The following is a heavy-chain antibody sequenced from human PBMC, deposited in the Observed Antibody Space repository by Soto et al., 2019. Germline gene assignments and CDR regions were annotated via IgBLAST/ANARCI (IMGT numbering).Heavy chain of an antibody. V-gene: IGHV3-21*01. D-gene: IGHD6-13*01. Sequence: EVQLVESGGGLVKPGGSLRLSCAASGFTFSSYSMNWVRQAPGKGLEWVSSISSSSSYIYYADSVKGRFTISRDNAKNSLYLQMNSLRAEDKAVYYCARDKIGSSSPFDYWGQGTLVTVSS. J-gene: IGHJ4*02. CDR3: ARDKIGSSSPFDY. CDR2: ISSSSSYI. CDR1: GFTFSSYS.